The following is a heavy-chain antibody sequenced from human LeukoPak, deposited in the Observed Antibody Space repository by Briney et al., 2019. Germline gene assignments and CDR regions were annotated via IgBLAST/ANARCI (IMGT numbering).Heavy chain of an antibody. V-gene: IGHV3-74*01. CDR3: ARGGVYSYDPADY. J-gene: IGHJ4*02. CDR1: GFTFSYYW. Sequence: PGGSLRLSCAASGFTFSYYWMHWVRQAPGKGLVWVSRINSDGSGTNHADSVKGRFTISRDNAKNTLYLQMNSLRAEDTAVYYCARGGVYSYDPADYWGQGTLVTVSS. CDR2: INSDGSGT. D-gene: IGHD5-18*01.